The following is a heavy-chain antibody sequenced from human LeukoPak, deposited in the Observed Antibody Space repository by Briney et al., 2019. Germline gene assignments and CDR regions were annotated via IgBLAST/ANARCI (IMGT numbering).Heavy chain of an antibody. CDR2: IYYSGST. CDR1: GGSISSYY. CDR3: ARVTFGEGLYYYYYYMDV. Sequence: PSETLSLTCTVSGGSISSYYWSWIRQPPGKGLEWIGYIYYSGSTNYNPSLKSRVTISVDMSKNQFSLKLSSVTAADTAVYYCARVTFGEGLYYYYYYMDVWGKGTTVTVSS. V-gene: IGHV4-59*01. J-gene: IGHJ6*03. D-gene: IGHD3-3*01.